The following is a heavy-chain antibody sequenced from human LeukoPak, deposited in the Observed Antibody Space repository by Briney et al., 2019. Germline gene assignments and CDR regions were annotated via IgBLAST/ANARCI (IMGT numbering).Heavy chain of an antibody. Sequence: GGSLRLSCAASGFTFSSYWMSWVRQAPGKGLEWVATIRQDGSQKYYVDSVKGRFTISRDNSKNALYLQMNSLRPEDTAVYYCAKSGNVDYWGQGTLVTVSS. CDR1: GFTFSSYW. D-gene: IGHD3-10*01. CDR3: AKSGNVDY. V-gene: IGHV3-7*01. CDR2: IRQDGSQK. J-gene: IGHJ4*02.